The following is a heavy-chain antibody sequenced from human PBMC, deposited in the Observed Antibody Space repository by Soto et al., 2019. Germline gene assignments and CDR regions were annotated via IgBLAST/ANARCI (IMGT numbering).Heavy chain of an antibody. CDR3: AKSGLSEYGMDV. CDR2: ISYDGSNK. J-gene: IGHJ6*02. CDR1: GFTFTNYG. D-gene: IGHD3-3*01. Sequence: QVQLVESGGGVVQPGRSLGLSCAASGFTFTNYGMHWVRQAPGKGLEWVAVISYDGSNKYYADSVKGRFTISRDNSKNTLYLPMNSLRAEDTAVYYCAKSGLSEYGMDVWGQGTTVTVSS. V-gene: IGHV3-30*18.